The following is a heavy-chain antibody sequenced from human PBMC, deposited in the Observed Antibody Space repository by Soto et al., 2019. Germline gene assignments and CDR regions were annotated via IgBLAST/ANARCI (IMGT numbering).Heavy chain of an antibody. Sequence: EVQLLESGGGLVQPGGSLRLSCAASGFTFSSYAMTWVRQAPGKGLEWISSISDGCDGPYYADSVKGRFTISRDNSKSTVSLQMNSLRADDTALYYCAKRGIGRAPGLDFWGQGTLVTVPS. D-gene: IGHD2-21*01. CDR3: AKRGIGRAPGLDF. J-gene: IGHJ4*02. CDR2: ISDGCDGP. CDR1: GFTFSSYA. V-gene: IGHV3-23*01.